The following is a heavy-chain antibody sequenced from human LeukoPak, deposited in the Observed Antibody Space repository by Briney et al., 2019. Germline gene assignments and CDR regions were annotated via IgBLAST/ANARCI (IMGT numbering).Heavy chain of an antibody. CDR1: GLTFGSYG. D-gene: IGHD5-24*01. Sequence: GGSRRPSCAAPGLTFGSYGMHWVGQAPGKGLDRGAVIWYDGSNTYYADSVKGRFNISRDNSKNTLSLQMNSLRAEDTAVYYCAREGLATIDYFDSWGQGTLVTVSS. CDR3: AREGLATIDYFDS. V-gene: IGHV3-33*01. J-gene: IGHJ4*02. CDR2: IWYDGSNT.